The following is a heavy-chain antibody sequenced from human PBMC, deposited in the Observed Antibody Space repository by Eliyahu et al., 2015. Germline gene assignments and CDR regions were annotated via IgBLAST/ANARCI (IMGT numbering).Heavy chain of an antibody. D-gene: IGHD6-19*01. CDR3: ARDAFFLRWLVSKTDPYHDY. CDR2: INPNSGGT. V-gene: IGHV1-2*02. CDR1: GXTXXGYX. J-gene: IGHJ4*02. Sequence: QVQLVQSGAEVKKPGASVKVSCKASGXTXXGYXXXWVRQAPGQGLEWMGWINPNSGGTNYAQKFQGRVTMTRDTSISTAYMELSRLRSDDTAVYYCARDAFFLRWLVSKTDPYHDYWGQGTLVTVSS.